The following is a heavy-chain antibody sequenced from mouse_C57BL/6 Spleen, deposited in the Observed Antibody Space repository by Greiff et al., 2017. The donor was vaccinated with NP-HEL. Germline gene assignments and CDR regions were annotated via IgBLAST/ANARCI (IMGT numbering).Heavy chain of an antibody. J-gene: IGHJ2*01. CDR1: GYTFTDYN. Sequence: VQLQQSGPELVKPGASVKMSCKASGYTFTDYNMHWVKQSHGKSLEWIGYINPNNGGTSYNQKFKGKATLTVNKSSSTAYMELRSLTSEDSAVYYCARGVVLNYGSSPFDYWGQGTTLTVSS. V-gene: IGHV1-22*01. D-gene: IGHD1-1*01. CDR2: INPNNGGT. CDR3: ARGVVLNYGSSPFDY.